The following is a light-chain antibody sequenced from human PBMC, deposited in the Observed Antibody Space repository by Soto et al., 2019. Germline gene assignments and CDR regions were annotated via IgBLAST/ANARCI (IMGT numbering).Light chain of an antibody. CDR2: DAS. CDR1: QSVSSY. V-gene: IGKV3-11*01. CDR3: QQRSNWLFT. Sequence: EIVLTQSPATLSLSPGERDTLSCRASQSVSSYLAWYQQKPGQAPRLLIYDASSRATGIPARFSGGGSGTDFTLTISSLEPEDFAVYYCQQRSNWLFTFGPGTKVDI. J-gene: IGKJ3*01.